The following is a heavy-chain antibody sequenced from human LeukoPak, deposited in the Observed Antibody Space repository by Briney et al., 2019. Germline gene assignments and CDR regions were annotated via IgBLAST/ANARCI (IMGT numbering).Heavy chain of an antibody. Sequence: GGSLRLSCAASGFTFSSYGMSWVRQAPGKGLEWVSAISGSGGSTYYADSVKGRFTISRANSKNTLYLQMNSLRAEDTAVYYCAKEFSSVTFFDYWGQGTLVTVSS. V-gene: IGHV3-23*01. D-gene: IGHD4-17*01. CDR2: ISGSGGST. J-gene: IGHJ4*02. CDR3: AKEFSSVTFFDY. CDR1: GFTFSSYG.